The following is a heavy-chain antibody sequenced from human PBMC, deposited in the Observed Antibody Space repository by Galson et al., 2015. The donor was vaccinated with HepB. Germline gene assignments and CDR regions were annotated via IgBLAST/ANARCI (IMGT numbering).Heavy chain of an antibody. Sequence: SLRLSCATSGFTFSSYGMHWIRQAPGKGLEWVAIIWYDGSNKDYGNSVKGRFTISRDNSKNTVYLQMNSLREDDTAVYYCARDSSFPMNLDYWGRGTQVTVSS. CDR1: GFTFSSYG. V-gene: IGHV3-33*01. CDR2: IWYDGSNK. D-gene: IGHD1-7*01. CDR3: ARDSSFPMNLDY. J-gene: IGHJ2*01.